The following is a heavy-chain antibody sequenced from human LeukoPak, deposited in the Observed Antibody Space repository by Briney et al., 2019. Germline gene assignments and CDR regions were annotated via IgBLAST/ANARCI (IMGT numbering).Heavy chain of an antibody. J-gene: IGHJ4*02. V-gene: IGHV1-18*01. CDR3: ARHFGVVIPSPYYFDY. D-gene: IGHD3-3*01. Sequence: GASVKVSCKASGYTFTSYGISWVRQAPGQGLEWMGWISAYNGNTNYAQKLQGRVTMTTDTSTSTAYMELRSLRSDDTAVYYCARHFGVVIPSPYYFDYWGQGTLVTVSS. CDR1: GYTFTSYG. CDR2: ISAYNGNT.